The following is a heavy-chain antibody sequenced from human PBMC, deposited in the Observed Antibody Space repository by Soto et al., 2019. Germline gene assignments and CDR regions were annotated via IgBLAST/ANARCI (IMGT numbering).Heavy chain of an antibody. CDR1: GASLARGGFY. Sequence: QVQLQESGPGVVKPSQTLSLTCAVSGASLARGGFYWIWIRQYPGKGLEWIGDIYYSGSTRYNPSLKSRITISVDTSKNQFSLELSSVTAADTALYYCATYYDILTGPMAPLNYWGQGILVTVSS. V-gene: IGHV4-31*11. CDR3: ATYYDILTGPMAPLNY. J-gene: IGHJ4*02. D-gene: IGHD3-9*01. CDR2: IYYSGST.